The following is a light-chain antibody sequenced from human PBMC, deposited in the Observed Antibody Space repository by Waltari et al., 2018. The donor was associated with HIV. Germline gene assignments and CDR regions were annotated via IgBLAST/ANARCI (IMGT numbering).Light chain of an antibody. Sequence: SYELTQPLSVSVALGQTARISCGGNNIGSKNVPWYQQKPGQAPVLVIYRNSNRPSGIPWRFSGSNSGNTATLTISRAQAGDEADYYCQVWDSSTVVFGGGTKLTVL. J-gene: IGLJ2*01. CDR2: RNS. CDR3: QVWDSSTVV. V-gene: IGLV3-9*01. CDR1: NIGSKN.